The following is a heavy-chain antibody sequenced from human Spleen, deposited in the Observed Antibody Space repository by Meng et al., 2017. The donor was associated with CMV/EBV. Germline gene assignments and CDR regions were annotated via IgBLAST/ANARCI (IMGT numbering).Heavy chain of an antibody. D-gene: IGHD4-11*01. CDR1: GFSLSTPNVG. Sequence: SGFSLSTPNVGVGWIRQPPGNALEWLALIYWDDDKRYNSTLKSRLTITKDTSKNQVVLKLANLDPLDTATHYCARRPTVAEGIYYFDYWGQGTLVTVSS. J-gene: IGHJ4*02. CDR3: ARRPTVAEGIYYFDY. V-gene: IGHV2-5*02. CDR2: IYWDDDK.